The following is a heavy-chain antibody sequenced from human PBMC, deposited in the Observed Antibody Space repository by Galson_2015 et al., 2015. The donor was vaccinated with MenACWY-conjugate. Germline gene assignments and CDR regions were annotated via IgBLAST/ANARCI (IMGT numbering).Heavy chain of an antibody. CDR2: ISGSSSYI. D-gene: IGHD6-13*01. CDR3: ARRTTSSWWEIDY. V-gene: IGHV3-21*01. Sequence: SLRLSCAASGFTFSSYSMNWVRQAPGKGLEWVSSISGSSSYIYYAGSVKGRFTISRDNAKNSLYLQMNSLRAEDTAVYLCARRTTSSWWEIDYWGQGTLVTVSS. J-gene: IGHJ4*02. CDR1: GFTFSSYS.